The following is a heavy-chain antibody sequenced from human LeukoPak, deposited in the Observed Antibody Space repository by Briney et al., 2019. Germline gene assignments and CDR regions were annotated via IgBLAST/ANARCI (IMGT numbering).Heavy chain of an antibody. CDR2: FDPEDGET. J-gene: IGHJ4*02. Sequence: VASVKVSCKVSGYTLTELSMHWVRQAPGKGLEWMGGFDPEDGETIYAQKFQGRVTMTEDTSTDTAYMELSSLRSEDTAVYYCATDGRGGYSTFDYWGQGTLVTVSS. D-gene: IGHD3-3*01. V-gene: IGHV1-24*01. CDR1: GYTLTELS. CDR3: ATDGRGGYSTFDY.